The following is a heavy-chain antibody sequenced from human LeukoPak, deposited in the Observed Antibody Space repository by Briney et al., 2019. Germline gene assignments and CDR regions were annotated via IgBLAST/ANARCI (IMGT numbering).Heavy chain of an antibody. CDR2: ISSDGNKK. D-gene: IGHD6-19*01. CDR3: ARDGLYSSGWYLVDY. V-gene: IGHV3-30-3*01. Sequence: GGSLRLSCAASGFTFNTYSIHWVRQAPGKGLEWVAIISSDGNKKYYSDSVRGRFTISRDNSKNTLYLQMNSLRVEDTAVYYCARDGLYSSGWYLVDYWGQGTLVTVSS. J-gene: IGHJ4*02. CDR1: GFTFNTYS.